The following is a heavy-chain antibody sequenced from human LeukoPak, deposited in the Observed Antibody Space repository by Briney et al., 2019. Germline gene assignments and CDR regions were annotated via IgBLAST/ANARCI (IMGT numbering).Heavy chain of an antibody. V-gene: IGHV3-11*01. CDR1: GFTFSDYY. D-gene: IGHD2-15*01. Sequence: GGSLRLSCAASGFTFSDYYMSWIRQAPGKGLEWVSYISSSGSTIYYADSVKGRFTISRDNAKNSLYLQMNSLRAEDTAVYYCARVDPTYCSGGSCFDYWGQGTLVTVSS. CDR2: ISSSGSTI. CDR3: ARVDPTYCSGGSCFDY. J-gene: IGHJ4*02.